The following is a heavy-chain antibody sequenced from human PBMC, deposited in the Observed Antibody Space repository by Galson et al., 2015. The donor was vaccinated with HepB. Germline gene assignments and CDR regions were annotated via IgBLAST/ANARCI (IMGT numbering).Heavy chain of an antibody. CDR2: IHGNGDYT. D-gene: IGHD3/OR15-3a*01. V-gene: IGHV3-23*01. CDR1: GFTFKNYG. Sequence: CAASGFTFKNYGMSWVRQAPGKGLEWVSGIHGNGDYTYYVESVKGRFTISRDNSKNTLFLQMNSLRVDDTAIYYCAKEGAEVGHPKFDSWGQGIQVTVSS. J-gene: IGHJ4*02. CDR3: AKEGAEVGHPKFDS.